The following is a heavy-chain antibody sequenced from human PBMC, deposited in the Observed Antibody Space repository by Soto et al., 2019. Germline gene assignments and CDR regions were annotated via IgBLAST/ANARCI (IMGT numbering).Heavy chain of an antibody. J-gene: IGHJ4*02. Sequence: GGSMIHSCAAAEFTVSGSGIIVVRKTPGKSLEWVSAISGSGGSTYYADSVKGRFTISRDNSKNTLYLQMNSLRAEDTAVYYCAKGLITFGGVIVQHYFDYWGPGTMVTVSS. CDR3: AKGLITFGGVIVQHYFDY. CDR1: EFTVSGSG. D-gene: IGHD3-16*02. V-gene: IGHV3-23*01. CDR2: ISGSGGST.